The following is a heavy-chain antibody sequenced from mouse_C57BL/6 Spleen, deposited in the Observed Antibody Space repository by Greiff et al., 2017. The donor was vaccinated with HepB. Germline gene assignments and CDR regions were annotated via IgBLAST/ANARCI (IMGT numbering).Heavy chain of an antibody. J-gene: IGHJ1*03. V-gene: IGHV1-81*01. Sequence: QVQLQQSGAELARPGASVKLSCKASGYTFTSYGISWVKQRTGQGLEWIGEIYPRSGNTYYNEKFKGKATLTADKSSSTAYMERRSLTSEDSAVYFCARWLLSRYFDVWGTGTTVTVSS. D-gene: IGHD2-3*01. CDR2: IYPRSGNT. CDR1: GYTFTSYG. CDR3: ARWLLSRYFDV.